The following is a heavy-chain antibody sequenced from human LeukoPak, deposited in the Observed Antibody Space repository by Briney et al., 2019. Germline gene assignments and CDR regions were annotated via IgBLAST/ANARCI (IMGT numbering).Heavy chain of an antibody. CDR2: IYYSGNT. CDR3: ARHNGDYTTYIDY. Sequence: SETLSLTCSVSGGSISSSSYYCGWIRQPPGKGLEWIGSIYYSGNTYYNPSLKSRVTISVDTSKNQLSLKLRSVTAADTAVYYCARHNGDYTTYIDYWGQGTLVTVSS. J-gene: IGHJ4*02. D-gene: IGHD4-17*01. V-gene: IGHV4-39*01. CDR1: GGSISSSSYY.